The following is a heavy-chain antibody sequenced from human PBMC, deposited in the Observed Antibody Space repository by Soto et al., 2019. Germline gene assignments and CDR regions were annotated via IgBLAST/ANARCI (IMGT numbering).Heavy chain of an antibody. CDR2: INHSGST. D-gene: IGHD2-15*01. J-gene: IGHJ5*02. CDR3: ARGHSFIVVVVAATNWFDP. V-gene: IGHV4-34*01. Sequence: SETLSLTCAVYGGSFSGYYWSWIRQPPGKGLEWIGEINHSGSTNYNPSLKSRVTISVDTSKNQFSLKLSSVTAADTAVYYCARGHSFIVVVVAATNWFDPWGKGTLVTVSS. CDR1: GGSFSGYY.